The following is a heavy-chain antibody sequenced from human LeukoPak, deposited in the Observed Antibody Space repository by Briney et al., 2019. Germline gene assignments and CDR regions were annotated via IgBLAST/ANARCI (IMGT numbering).Heavy chain of an antibody. CDR2: ISTYDDNI. Sequence: ASVKVSCKASGYTFTTYGLSWVRQAPGQGLEWLGWISTYDDNIKYAQSLRGRLTLTIDTSTSTAYMELRSLRYDDTAVYYCTRRGPPATNWFDPWGQGTLVTVSS. CDR1: GYTFTTYG. J-gene: IGHJ5*02. CDR3: TRRGPPATNWFDP. D-gene: IGHD3-10*01. V-gene: IGHV1-18*01.